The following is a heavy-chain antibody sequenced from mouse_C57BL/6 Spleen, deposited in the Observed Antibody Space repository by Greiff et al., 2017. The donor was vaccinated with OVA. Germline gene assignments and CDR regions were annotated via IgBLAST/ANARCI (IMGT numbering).Heavy chain of an antibody. CDR1: GYAFSSSW. Sequence: QVQLQQSGPELVKPGASVKISCKASGYAFSSSWMNWVKQRPGKGLEWIGRIYPGDGDTNYNGKFKGKATMTADKSSSTAYMQLSSLTSEDSAVSFGKGYDRSGFAYWGQGTLVTVSA. J-gene: IGHJ3*01. CDR3: KGYDRSGFAY. CDR2: IYPGDGDT. D-gene: IGHD2-2*01. V-gene: IGHV1-82*01.